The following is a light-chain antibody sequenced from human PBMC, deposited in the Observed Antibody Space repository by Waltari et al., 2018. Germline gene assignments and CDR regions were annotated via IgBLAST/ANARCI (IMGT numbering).Light chain of an antibody. Sequence: QSALTQPASVSGSPGQSITISCTGTSSYVGSYNLVSWYQQHPGKAPKLMIYEGSNRPSGISHRFAGSKSGNTASLTISGLQAEDEADYYCCSYAVGAIYVFGTGTKVTVL. CDR3: CSYAVGAIYV. CDR1: SSYVGSYNL. V-gene: IGLV2-23*01. J-gene: IGLJ1*01. CDR2: EGS.